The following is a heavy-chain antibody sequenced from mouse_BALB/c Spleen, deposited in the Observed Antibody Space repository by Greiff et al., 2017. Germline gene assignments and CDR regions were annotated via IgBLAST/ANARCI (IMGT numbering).Heavy chain of an antibody. CDR1: GFNIKDTY. Sequence: EVKLMESGAELVKPGASVKLSCTASGFNIKDTYMHWVKQRPEQGLEWIGRIDPANGNTKYDPKFQGKATITADTSSNTAYLQLSSLTSEDTAVYYCAVYGYDGDYYAMDYWGQGTSVTVSS. D-gene: IGHD2-2*01. V-gene: IGHV14-3*02. CDR2: IDPANGNT. J-gene: IGHJ4*01. CDR3: AVYGYDGDYYAMDY.